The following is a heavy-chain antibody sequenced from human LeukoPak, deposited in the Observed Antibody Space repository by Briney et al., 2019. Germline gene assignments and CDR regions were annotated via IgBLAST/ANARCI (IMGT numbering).Heavy chain of an antibody. V-gene: IGHV4-34*01. CDR3: ARSPGGYCSGGSCYSGLWFDH. CDR2: INHSGST. Sequence: SETLSLTCAVYGGCFSGYYWSWIRQPPGKGLEWIGEINHSGSTNYNPSLKSRVTISVDTSKNQFSLKVSSVTAADTAVYSGARSPGGYCSGGSCYSGLWFDHWGQGTLVTVSS. J-gene: IGHJ5*02. CDR1: GGCFSGYY. D-gene: IGHD2-15*01.